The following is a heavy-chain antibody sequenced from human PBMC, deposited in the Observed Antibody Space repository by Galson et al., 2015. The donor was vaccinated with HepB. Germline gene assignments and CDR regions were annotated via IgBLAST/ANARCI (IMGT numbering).Heavy chain of an antibody. CDR3: ARDGTRRDTIFGLDLAGHSGMDV. D-gene: IGHD3-3*01. Sequence: SVKVSCKASGYTFTNYYMNWVRQAPGQGLEWMGIINPGGALRRYAQKLQGRVPVTRDTSTNTVFMELSSLRSEDTAVYYCARDGTRRDTIFGLDLAGHSGMDVWGQGTTVTVSS. CDR2: INPGGALR. CDR1: GYTFTNYY. V-gene: IGHV1-46*01. J-gene: IGHJ6*02.